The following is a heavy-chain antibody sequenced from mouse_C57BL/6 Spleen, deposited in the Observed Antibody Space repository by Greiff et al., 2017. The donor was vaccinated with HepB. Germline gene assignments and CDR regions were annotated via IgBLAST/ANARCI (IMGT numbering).Heavy chain of an antibody. Sequence: VQLKESGPELVKPGASVKISCKASGYSFTGYYMNWVKQSPEKSLEWIGEINPSTGGTTYNQKFKAKATLTVDKSSSTAYMQLKSLTSEDSAVYYCARGEDYYGREFAYWGQGTLVTVSA. D-gene: IGHD1-1*01. CDR2: INPSTGGT. J-gene: IGHJ3*01. CDR1: GYSFTGYY. V-gene: IGHV1-42*01. CDR3: ARGEDYYGREFAY.